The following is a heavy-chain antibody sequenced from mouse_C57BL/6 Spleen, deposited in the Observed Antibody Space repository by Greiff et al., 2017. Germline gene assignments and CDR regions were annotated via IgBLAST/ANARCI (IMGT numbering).Heavy chain of an antibody. CDR2: IDPEDGDT. V-gene: IGHV14-1*01. D-gene: IGHD1-1*01. CDR3: TRDYYGSSYGFDWYFDV. CDR1: GFNIKDYY. J-gene: IGHJ1*03. Sequence: VQLQQSGAELVRPGASVKLSCTASGFNIKDYYMHWVKQRPEQGLEWIGRIDPEDGDTEYAPKFQGKATMTADTSSNTAYLQLSSLTSEDTAVYYCTRDYYGSSYGFDWYFDVWGTGTTVTVSS.